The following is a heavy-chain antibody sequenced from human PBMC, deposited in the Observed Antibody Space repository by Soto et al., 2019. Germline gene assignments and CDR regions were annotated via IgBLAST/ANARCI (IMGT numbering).Heavy chain of an antibody. CDR1: GFTFSSYA. V-gene: IGHV3-23*01. J-gene: IGHJ5*02. Sequence: GGSLRLSCAASGFTFSSYAMHWVRQAPGKGLEWVSTFNGNGGLTYYADSVKGRFTIARDKSKNTLYLQMDSLRAEDTAIYYCAKDNSLHWFDPWGQGTLVTVSS. CDR2: FNGNGGLT. D-gene: IGHD2-15*01. CDR3: AKDNSLHWFDP.